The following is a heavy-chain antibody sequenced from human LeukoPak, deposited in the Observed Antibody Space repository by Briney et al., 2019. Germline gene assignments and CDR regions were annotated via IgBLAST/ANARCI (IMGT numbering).Heavy chain of an antibody. J-gene: IGHJ4*02. CDR1: GFTYDEYD. Sequence: GGSLSLFCIASGFTYDEYDTLWARQVPGKGLEWVSGISWNSGSIVYADSVRGRFTIAKDDDKNSLYLHMKSLRAEDTALYYCTKDGRALRRDAAGMDNWGQGTLVTVS. CDR3: TKDGRALRRDAAGMDN. V-gene: IGHV3-9*01. CDR2: ISWNSGSI. D-gene: IGHD5-12*01.